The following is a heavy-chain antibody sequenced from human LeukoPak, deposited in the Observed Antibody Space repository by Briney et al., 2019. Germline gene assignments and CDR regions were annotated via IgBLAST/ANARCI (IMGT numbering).Heavy chain of an antibody. CDR1: GFTFRSYS. CDR2: ISSTSSTI. Sequence: PGGSLRLSCAASGFTFRSYSMHWVRQAPGKGLEWVSYISSTSSTIYYADSVKGRFTISRDNAKNSLYLQMNSLRDEDTAVYYCARQFGGSYGYWGQGTLVTVSS. D-gene: IGHD1-26*01. J-gene: IGHJ4*02. CDR3: ARQFGGSYGY. V-gene: IGHV3-48*02.